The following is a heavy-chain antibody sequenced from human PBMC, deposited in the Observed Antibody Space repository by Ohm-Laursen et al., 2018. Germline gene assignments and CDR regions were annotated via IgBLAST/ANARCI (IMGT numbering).Heavy chain of an antibody. CDR2: ISGHGSTT. Sequence: SLRLSCTASGFTFRDYAMSWVRQAPVKGLEWVSAISGHGSTTYYADSVKGRFTISRDNSQNTLYPQMNSLRAEDTAIYYCGWTSHIWGQGTMVTVSS. V-gene: IGHV3-23*01. J-gene: IGHJ3*02. CDR1: GFTFRDYA. CDR3: GWTSHI. D-gene: IGHD2-15*01.